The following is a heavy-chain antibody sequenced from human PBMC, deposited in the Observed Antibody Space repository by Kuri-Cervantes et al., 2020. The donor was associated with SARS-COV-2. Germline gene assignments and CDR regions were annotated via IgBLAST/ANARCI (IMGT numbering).Heavy chain of an antibody. CDR3: AREGGVGMADY. CDR1: GYTFTGYY. CDR2: INPNSGGT. Sequence: ASVNVSCKASGYTFTGYYMHWVRQAPGQGLEWRGWINPNSGGTNYAQKFQGWVTMTRDTSISTAYMELSRLRSGDAAVYYCAREGGVGMADYWGQGTLVTVSS. J-gene: IGHJ4*02. D-gene: IGHD3-16*01. V-gene: IGHV1-2*04.